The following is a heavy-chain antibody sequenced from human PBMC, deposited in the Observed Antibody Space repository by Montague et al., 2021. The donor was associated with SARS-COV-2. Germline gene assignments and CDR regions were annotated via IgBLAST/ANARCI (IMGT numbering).Heavy chain of an antibody. V-gene: IGHV4-39*01. CDR3: VRQPGQWLPREWFWFDP. CDR2: IYYSGST. CDR1: GGSISSTSYY. J-gene: IGHJ5*02. Sequence: SETLSLTCTVSGGSISSTSYYWGWIRQPPGEGLEWIGSIYYSGSTYYNPSLKSRVTISVDTSKNQFSLKLSSVTAADTAVYYCVRQPGQWLPREWFWFDPWGQGTLVTGSS. D-gene: IGHD6-19*01.